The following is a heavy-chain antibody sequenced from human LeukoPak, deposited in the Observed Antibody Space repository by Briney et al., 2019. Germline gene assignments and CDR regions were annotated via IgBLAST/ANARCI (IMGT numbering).Heavy chain of an antibody. CDR3: TKDRDLVVVPDAIDY. CDR1: GYTFSSYG. D-gene: IGHD2-2*01. Sequence: GRSERLPYAASGYTFSSYGMHWVRQSPDKALEWVAVISNDGSNKYYVDSVKRRFTISRDNSKNTLYLQMNSQIAEDTAVYYCTKDRDLVVVPDAIDYWGQGTLVTVSS. CDR2: ISNDGSNK. J-gene: IGHJ4*02. V-gene: IGHV3-30*18.